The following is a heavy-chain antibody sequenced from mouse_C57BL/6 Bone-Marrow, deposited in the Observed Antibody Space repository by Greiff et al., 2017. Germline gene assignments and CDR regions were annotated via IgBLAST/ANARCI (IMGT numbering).Heavy chain of an antibody. CDR1: GYTFTDYE. J-gene: IGHJ2*01. D-gene: IGHD2-3*01. Sequence: QVQLQQSGAELVRPGASVTLSCKASGYTFTDYEMHWVKQTPVHGLEWIGAIDPETGGTAYNQKFKGKAILTADKSSSTAYMELRSLTSEDSAVYYCTRLLNGYSYYFDYWGQGNTLTGSS. CDR3: TRLLNGYSYYFDY. CDR2: IDPETGGT. V-gene: IGHV1-15*01.